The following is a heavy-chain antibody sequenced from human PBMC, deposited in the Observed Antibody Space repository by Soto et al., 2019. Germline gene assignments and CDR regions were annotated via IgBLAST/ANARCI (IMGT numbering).Heavy chain of an antibody. Sequence: GESLKISCETSGYSFTSYWINWVRQVPGKGLEWMGRIDPSDSYTEFNPSFQGHVTMSVDTSLSAAYLQWSSLKASDTAIYYCARLPTTVLIAFWGQGTLVTVSS. V-gene: IGHV5-10-1*01. CDR1: GYSFTSYW. CDR3: ARLPTTVLIAF. J-gene: IGHJ1*01. D-gene: IGHD4-17*01. CDR2: IDPSDSYT.